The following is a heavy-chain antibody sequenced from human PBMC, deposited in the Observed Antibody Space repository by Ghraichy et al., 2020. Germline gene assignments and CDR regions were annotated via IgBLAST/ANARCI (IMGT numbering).Heavy chain of an antibody. CDR3: SRDGTDGSYFAF. D-gene: IGHD1-26*01. Sequence: TLSPTCAISGDSVSSNSAAWSWIRQSPSRGLEWLGRTFYRSKWNVDYAVSLKSRIIINTDTSKNQMSLQLTSVTPEDTGVYYCSRDGTDGSYFAFWGQGTLVTVSS. CDR1: GDSVSSNSAA. CDR2: TFYRSKWNV. J-gene: IGHJ4*02. V-gene: IGHV6-1*01.